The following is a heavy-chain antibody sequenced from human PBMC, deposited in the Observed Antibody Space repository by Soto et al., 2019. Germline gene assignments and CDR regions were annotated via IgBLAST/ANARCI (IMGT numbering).Heavy chain of an antibody. CDR1: GGSFSGYY. CDR2: INHSGST. D-gene: IGHD6-19*01. V-gene: IGHV4-34*01. CDR3: AGRIAVAGPIAY. J-gene: IGHJ4*02. Sequence: PSETLSLTCAVYGGSFSGYYWSWIRQPPGKGLEWIGEINHSGSTNYNPSLKSRVTISVDTSKDQFSLKLSSVTAADTAVYYCAGRIAVAGPIAYWGQGTLVTGSS.